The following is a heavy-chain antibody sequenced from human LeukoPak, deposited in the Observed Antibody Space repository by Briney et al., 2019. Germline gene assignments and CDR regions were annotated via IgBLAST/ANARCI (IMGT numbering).Heavy chain of an antibody. V-gene: IGHV3-23*01. CDR1: GFTFRNYA. J-gene: IGHJ4*02. D-gene: IGHD3-10*01. Sequence: GGSLRVSCAASGFTFRNYAMNWVRQAPGKGLEWVSVMSGSGDSTYYVDSVKGRFTISRDNSKNTLYLQMNRLRAEDTAVYYCAKSQYYYGSGSYYKVSFDNWGQGTLVTVSS. CDR3: AKSQYYYGSGSYYKVSFDN. CDR2: MSGSGDST.